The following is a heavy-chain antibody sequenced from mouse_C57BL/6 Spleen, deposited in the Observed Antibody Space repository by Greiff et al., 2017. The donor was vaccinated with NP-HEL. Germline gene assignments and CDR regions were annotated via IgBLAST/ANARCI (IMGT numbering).Heavy chain of an antibody. V-gene: IGHV1-39*01. Sequence: EVKLMESGPELVKPGASVKISCKASGYSFTDYNMNWVKQSNGKSLEWIGVINPNYGTTSYNQKFKGKATLTVDQSSSTAYMQLNSLTSEDSAVYYCARWGTTVEYFDVWGTGTTVTVSS. CDR1: GYSFTDYN. J-gene: IGHJ1*03. CDR3: ARWGTTVEYFDV. CDR2: INPNYGTT. D-gene: IGHD1-1*01.